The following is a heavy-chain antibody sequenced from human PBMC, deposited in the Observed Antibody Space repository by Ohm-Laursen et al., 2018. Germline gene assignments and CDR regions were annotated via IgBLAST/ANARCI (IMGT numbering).Heavy chain of an antibody. V-gene: IGHV3-21*01. CDR1: GFTFSSYS. CDR3: ARHLQQLVRGQNWFDS. CDR2: ISSSSSYI. Sequence: GSLRLSCAATGFTFSSYSMNWVRQAPGKGLEWVSSISSSSSYIYYADSVKGRFTISRDNAKNSLYLQMNSLRAEDTAVYYCARHLQQLVRGQNWFDSWGQGTLVTVSS. D-gene: IGHD6-13*01. J-gene: IGHJ5*01.